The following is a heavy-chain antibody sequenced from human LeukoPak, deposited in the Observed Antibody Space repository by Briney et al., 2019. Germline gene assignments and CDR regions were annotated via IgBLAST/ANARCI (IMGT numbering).Heavy chain of an antibody. CDR3: ESRNYDSSGYYLNNWFDP. J-gene: IGHJ5*02. D-gene: IGHD3-22*01. CDR2: IIPIFGTA. Sequence: SSVKVSCKASGGTFSSYAISWVRQAPGQGLEWMGGIIPIFGTANYAQKFQGRVTITTDESTSTAYMELSSLRSEDTAVYYCESRNYDSSGYYLNNWFDPWGQGTLVTVSS. V-gene: IGHV1-69*05. CDR1: GGTFSSYA.